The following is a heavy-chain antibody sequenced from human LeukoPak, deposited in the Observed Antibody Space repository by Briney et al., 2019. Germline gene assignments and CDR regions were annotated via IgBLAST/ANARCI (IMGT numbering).Heavy chain of an antibody. CDR1: GFTIGPYA. J-gene: IGHJ6*02. Sequence: PGGALRLSCAASGFTIGPYAMYWVRQGPGRGLEWVSVIEADGSGTFYADSVRGRFTTSRDNSKNSLYLQMNSLTSEDTALYYCATWAFYHNLDVWGQGTTVSVSS. CDR2: IEADGSGT. V-gene: IGHV3-43*02. CDR3: ATWAFYHNLDV. D-gene: IGHD2/OR15-2a*01.